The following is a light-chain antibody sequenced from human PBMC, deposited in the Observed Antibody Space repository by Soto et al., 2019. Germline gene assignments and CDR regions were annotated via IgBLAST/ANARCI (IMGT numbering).Light chain of an antibody. CDR2: AAS. CDR3: LQDYNYPQT. Sequence: DIKLTQSASFLSASVGDRVTMTCQASQGISTYLAWYQQKPGKAPKLLIYAASTLQSGVPSRFSGSGSGTEFTLTISSLQPEDFATYYCLQDYNYPQTLGQGTKVDIK. CDR1: QGISTY. V-gene: IGKV1-9*01. J-gene: IGKJ1*01.